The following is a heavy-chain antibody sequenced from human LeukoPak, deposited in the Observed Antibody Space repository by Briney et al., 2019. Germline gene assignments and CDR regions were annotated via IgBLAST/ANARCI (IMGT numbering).Heavy chain of an antibody. CDR3: AKDGSWSCTD. CDR2: IAHHGNNK. CDR1: GFTFSNYA. J-gene: IGHJ4*02. V-gene: IGHV3-30*02. D-gene: IGHD2-8*02. Sequence: GGPLRLSCAASGFTFSNYAIHWVRQGPGKGLEWVAYIAHHGNNKYYADSVKGRFTISRGNSKRTLYLQTNSLRADDTAVYYCAKDGSWSCTDWGQGTLVTVSS.